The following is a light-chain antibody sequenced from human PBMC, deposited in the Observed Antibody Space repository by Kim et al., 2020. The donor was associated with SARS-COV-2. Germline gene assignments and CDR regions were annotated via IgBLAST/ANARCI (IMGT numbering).Light chain of an antibody. Sequence: RVTISYTGSNSNSGLGYDVQWYQQLPGKAPKRLIHADNNLPSGVPDRFSGSKSDTSASLTITGLQAEDEADYFCQSYDTTLRGSVFGTGTKVTVL. CDR1: NSNSGLGYD. CDR3: QSYDTTLRGSV. V-gene: IGLV1-40*01. J-gene: IGLJ1*01. CDR2: ADN.